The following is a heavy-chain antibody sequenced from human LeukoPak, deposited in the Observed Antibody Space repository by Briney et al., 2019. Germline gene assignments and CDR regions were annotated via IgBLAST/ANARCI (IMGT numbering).Heavy chain of an antibody. J-gene: IGHJ6*03. CDR1: GGTFSGYA. CDR3: ARDGGKGDWAPRGAYYYYYYMDV. CDR2: IIPIFGTA. V-gene: IGHV1-69*13. D-gene: IGHD3/OR15-3a*01. Sequence: ASVKVSCKASGGTFSGYAISWVRQAPGQGLEWVGGIIPIFGTANYAQKFQGRVTFTADESTSTAYMELSSLRSEDTAVYYCARDGGKGDWAPRGAYYYYYYMDVWGKGTTVTVSS.